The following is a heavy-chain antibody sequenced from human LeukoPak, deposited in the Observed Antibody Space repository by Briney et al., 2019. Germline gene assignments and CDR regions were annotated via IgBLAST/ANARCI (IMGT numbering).Heavy chain of an antibody. CDR1: GFTFSSYA. D-gene: IGHD3-22*01. V-gene: IGHV3-23*01. CDR3: AKVDYYDSSGPY. Sequence: GGSLRLSCAASGFTFSSYAMSWVRQAPGKGLEWVSAISGSGGSTYYADSVKGRFTISRDNSKNTLYLQMNSPRAEDTAVYYCAKVDYYDSSGPYWGQGTLVTVSS. J-gene: IGHJ4*02. CDR2: ISGSGGST.